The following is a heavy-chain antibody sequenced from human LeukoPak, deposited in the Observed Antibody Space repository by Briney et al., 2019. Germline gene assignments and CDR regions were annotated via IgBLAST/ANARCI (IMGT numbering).Heavy chain of an antibody. Sequence: SGTLSLTCAVSGGSISSSNWWSWVRQPTGKGLEWSGYIYYSGSTNYNPSLKSRVTISVDTSKNQFSLKLNSLTAADTAVYHCARPLGYCSDSRCPQSWFDPWGQGTLITVSS. D-gene: IGHD2-15*01. CDR2: IYYSGST. CDR3: ARPLGYCSDSRCPQSWFDP. J-gene: IGHJ5*02. CDR1: GGSISSSNW. V-gene: IGHV4-4*02.